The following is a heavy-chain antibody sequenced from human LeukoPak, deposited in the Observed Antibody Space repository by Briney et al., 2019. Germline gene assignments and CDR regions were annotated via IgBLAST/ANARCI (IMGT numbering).Heavy chain of an antibody. D-gene: IGHD5-12*01. V-gene: IGHV1-69*01. J-gene: IGHJ3*02. CDR2: IIPIFGTA. CDR3: ARDPGDIDAFDI. CDR1: GGTLSSYA. Sequence: SVKVSCKASGGTLSSYAISWVRQAPGQGLEWMGGIIPIFGTANYAQKFQGRVTITADESTSTAYMELSSLKSEDTAVYYCARDPGDIDAFDIWGQGTMVTVSS.